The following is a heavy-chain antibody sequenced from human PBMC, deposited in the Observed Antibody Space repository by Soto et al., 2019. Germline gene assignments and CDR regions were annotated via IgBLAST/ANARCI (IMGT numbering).Heavy chain of an antibody. CDR1: GGSFSGYY. CDR3: ARLPDSGSYFAY. CDR2: INHRGST. Sequence: PSETLSLTCAVYGGSFSGYYWSWIRQPPGKGLEWIGEINHRGSTNCNPSLKSRVTISVDTSKNQFSLKLSSVTAADTAVYYRARLPDSGSYFAYWGQGTLVTVSS. D-gene: IGHD1-26*01. J-gene: IGHJ4*02. V-gene: IGHV4-34*01.